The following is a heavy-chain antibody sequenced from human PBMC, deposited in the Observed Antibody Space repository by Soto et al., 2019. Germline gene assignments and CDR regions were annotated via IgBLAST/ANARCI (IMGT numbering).Heavy chain of an antibody. Sequence: ASVKVSCKASGYTFTSYGISWVRQAPGQGLEWMGWISAYNGNTNYAQKLQGRVTMTTDTSTSTAYMELRSLRSDDTAVYYCARDIMVGYCSSTSCYPFDYWGQGTLVTVSS. CDR2: ISAYNGNT. V-gene: IGHV1-18*01. CDR1: GYTFTSYG. J-gene: IGHJ4*02. D-gene: IGHD2-2*01. CDR3: ARDIMVGYCSSTSCYPFDY.